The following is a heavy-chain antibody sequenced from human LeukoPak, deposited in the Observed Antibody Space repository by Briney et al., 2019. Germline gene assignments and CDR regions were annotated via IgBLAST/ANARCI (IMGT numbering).Heavy chain of an antibody. CDR1: GNSISSYY. CDR2: IYYSGST. Sequence: LETLSLTCTVSGNSISSYYWSWIRQPPGKGLEWIGYIYYSGSTNYNPSLKSRVTISVDTSKNQFSLKLSSVTAADTAVYYCARGPPEGPDNWFDPWGQGTLVTVSS. J-gene: IGHJ5*02. V-gene: IGHV4-59*01. CDR3: ARGPPEGPDNWFDP.